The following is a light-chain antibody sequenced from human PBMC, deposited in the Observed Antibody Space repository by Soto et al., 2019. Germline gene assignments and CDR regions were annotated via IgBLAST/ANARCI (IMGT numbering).Light chain of an antibody. J-gene: IGLJ2*01. CDR3: SSYAGSNTLV. V-gene: IGLV2-8*01. CDR1: SRDVGAYEH. Sequence: QSALTQPPYASGTPGQSVTISCTGSSRDVGAYEHVAWYEQHPGKAPKLIIYEVNKRPSGVPNRFSGSKSGNTASLIVSGLQAEDEAYYYCSSYAGSNTLVFGGGTKVTVL. CDR2: EVN.